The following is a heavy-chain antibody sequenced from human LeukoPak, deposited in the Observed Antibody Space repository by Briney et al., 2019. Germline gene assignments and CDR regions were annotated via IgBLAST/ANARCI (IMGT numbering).Heavy chain of an antibody. V-gene: IGHV3-21*01. Sequence: GGSLRLSCAASGFTFSSYSINWVRQAPGKGLEWLSSLSGSSTNIYYADSVKGRFTVSRDNAKNSLYLQMNSLRAEDTAVYYCARDGTHGSGRHFDYWGQGTLVTVSS. CDR1: GFTFSSYS. CDR3: ARDGTHGSGRHFDY. CDR2: LSGSSTNI. D-gene: IGHD3-10*01. J-gene: IGHJ4*02.